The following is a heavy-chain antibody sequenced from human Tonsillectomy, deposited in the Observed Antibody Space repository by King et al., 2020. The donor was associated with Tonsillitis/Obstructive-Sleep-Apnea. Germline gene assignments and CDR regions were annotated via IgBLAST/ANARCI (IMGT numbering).Heavy chain of an antibody. CDR1: GFTFSSYS. CDR2: ISSSSSTI. V-gene: IGHV3-48*02. Sequence: VQLVESGGGLVQPGGSLRLSCAASGFTFSSYSMNWVRQAPGKGLEWVSYISSSSSTIYYADSVKGRFTISRDNAKNSLYLQMNSLRDEDTAVYYCAREEWAAAGHYYFDYWGQGTLVTVSS. J-gene: IGHJ4*02. D-gene: IGHD6-13*01. CDR3: AREEWAAAGHYYFDY.